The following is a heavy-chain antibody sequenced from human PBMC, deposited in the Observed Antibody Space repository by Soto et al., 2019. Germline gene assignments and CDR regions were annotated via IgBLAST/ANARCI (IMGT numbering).Heavy chain of an antibody. Sequence: EVQLLESGGGLVQPGGSLRLSCAASGFTFRNYALNWVRQVPGQGLEWVSGISSNGGTTYYTDSVKGRFTISRDNSKNTLYLQMNSLRVADTAVYYCAKDRNGENYWYFDLWGRGTLVTVSS. D-gene: IGHD4-17*01. J-gene: IGHJ2*01. V-gene: IGHV3-23*01. CDR3: AKDRNGENYWYFDL. CDR2: ISSNGGTT. CDR1: GFTFRNYA.